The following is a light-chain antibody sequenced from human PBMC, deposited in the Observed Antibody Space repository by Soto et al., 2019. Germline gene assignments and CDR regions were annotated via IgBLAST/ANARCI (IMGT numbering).Light chain of an antibody. Sequence: DIVMTQAPDSLAVSLGERATINCKSSQNLLFRSNNENYLAWYQQKPGQPPKLLLHWASTRKSGVPDRFSGSGSGTDFTLTISSLQAEDVAVYCCQQYYNTPYTFGQGTKLEIK. J-gene: IGKJ2*01. V-gene: IGKV4-1*01. CDR1: QNLLFRSNNENY. CDR2: WAS. CDR3: QQYYNTPYT.